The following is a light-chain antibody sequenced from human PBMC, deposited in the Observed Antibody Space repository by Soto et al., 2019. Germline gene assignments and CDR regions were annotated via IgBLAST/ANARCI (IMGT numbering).Light chain of an antibody. CDR2: DVN. V-gene: IGLV2-14*03. CDR3: RSYPGNNTPF. J-gene: IGLJ1*01. Sequence: QSALTQPASVSGSPGQWITISCTGTSSDIGAYNYVSWYQQHPGKAPKLMIYDVNNRTSGISNRLSGSKSGNTASLTISGLQAEDEGGYSCRSYPGNNTPFFGTGTELTVL. CDR1: SSDIGAYNY.